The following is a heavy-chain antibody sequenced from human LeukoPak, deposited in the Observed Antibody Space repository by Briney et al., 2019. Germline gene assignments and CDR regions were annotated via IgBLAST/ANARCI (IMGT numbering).Heavy chain of an antibody. Sequence: GGSLRLSCAASGFTFSDYYMSWIRQAPGKGLEWVSSISGSSTYIYYADSLKGRFTISRDNAKNSLYLQMNSLRAEDTAVYYCARGGNYPYYFDYWGQGTLVTVSS. J-gene: IGHJ4*02. D-gene: IGHD1-7*01. CDR3: ARGGNYPYYFDY. CDR2: ISGSSTYI. V-gene: IGHV3-11*06. CDR1: GFTFSDYY.